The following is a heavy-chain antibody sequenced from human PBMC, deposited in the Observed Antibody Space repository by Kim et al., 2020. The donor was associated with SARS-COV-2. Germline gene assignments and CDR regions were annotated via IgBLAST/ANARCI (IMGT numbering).Heavy chain of an antibody. J-gene: IGHJ1*01. D-gene: IGHD2-21*02. V-gene: IGHV3-74*01. CDR2: INPAGTST. Sequence: GGSLRLSCAASGFTFSGYWMHWVRQVPGKGLVWVSRINPAGTSTTYADSVQGRFTVSRDNAKNTLHLQMNSLTADDTAVYFCTRGGADGGYSTWGCWGQG. CDR3: TRGGADGGYSTWGC. CDR1: GFTFSGYW.